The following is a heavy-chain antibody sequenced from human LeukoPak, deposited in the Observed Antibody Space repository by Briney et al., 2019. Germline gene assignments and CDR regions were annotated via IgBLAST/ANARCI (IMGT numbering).Heavy chain of an antibody. D-gene: IGHD3-10*01. Sequence: PGGCLRLSCAASGFTFSSYWMSWVRQAPGKGLKWVANIKQDGSEKYYVDSVKGRFTISRDNAKNSLYLQMNSLRAEDTAVYYCARGARGVTMVRGVITPVWYFDYWGQGTLVTVSS. CDR2: IKQDGSEK. CDR3: ARGARGVTMVRGVITPVWYFDY. CDR1: GFTFSSYW. J-gene: IGHJ4*02. V-gene: IGHV3-7*03.